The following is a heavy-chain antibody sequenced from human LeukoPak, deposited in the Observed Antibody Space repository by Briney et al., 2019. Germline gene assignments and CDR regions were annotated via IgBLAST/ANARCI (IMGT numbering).Heavy chain of an antibody. CDR1: GGSISSSSYY. V-gene: IGHV4-39*07. D-gene: IGHD3-3*01. Sequence: SETLSLTCTVSGGSISSSSYYWGWIRQPPGKGLEWIGSIYHSGSTYYNPSLKSRVTISVDTSKNQFSLKLSSVTAADTAVYYCASRPYYDFWSGPPPIDYWGQGTLVTVSS. J-gene: IGHJ4*02. CDR2: IYHSGST. CDR3: ASRPYYDFWSGPPPIDY.